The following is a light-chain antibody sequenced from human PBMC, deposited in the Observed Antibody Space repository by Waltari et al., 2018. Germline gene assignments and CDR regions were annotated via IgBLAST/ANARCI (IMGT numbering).Light chain of an antibody. CDR1: SSDVGGYNY. Sequence: QSALTHPASVSGSPGQSITISCTGTSSDVGGYNYVSWYQQHPGKVPKLMIYEVTNRPSGVSDRFSGSKSGNTASLTISGLQAEDEADYYCSSYRSSTTLKYVFGTGTKVTVL. V-gene: IGLV2-14*01. CDR2: EVT. J-gene: IGLJ1*01. CDR3: SSYRSSTTLKYV.